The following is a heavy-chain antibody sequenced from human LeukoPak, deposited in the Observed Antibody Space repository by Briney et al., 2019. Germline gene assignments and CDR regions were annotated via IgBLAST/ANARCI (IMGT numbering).Heavy chain of an antibody. V-gene: IGHV3-23*01. CDR3: ARPLGGWNIYYYSGMDV. J-gene: IGHJ6*02. CDR2: ISGSGGST. D-gene: IGHD1-1*01. CDR1: GFTFSSYA. Sequence: GGSLRLSCAASGFTFSSYAMSWVRQAPGKGLEWVSAISGSGGSTYYADSVKGRFTISRDKSTKTLYLQMTSLRAEDTAVYYCARPLGGWNIYYYSGMDVWGQGTTVTVSS.